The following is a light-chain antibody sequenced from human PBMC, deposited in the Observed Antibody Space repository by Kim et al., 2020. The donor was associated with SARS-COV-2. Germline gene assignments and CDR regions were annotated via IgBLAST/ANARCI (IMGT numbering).Light chain of an antibody. CDR2: DVD. Sequence: QSITISCTGTRSDVAAYNFVSWYQQYPGEAPKVIIYDVDVRPSGVSNRFSGSKSGNTASLTISEVQAEDEGDYYCSSFRSGNTLVFGGGAQLTVL. CDR3: SSFRSGNTLV. CDR1: RSDVAAYNF. V-gene: IGLV2-14*04. J-gene: IGLJ3*02.